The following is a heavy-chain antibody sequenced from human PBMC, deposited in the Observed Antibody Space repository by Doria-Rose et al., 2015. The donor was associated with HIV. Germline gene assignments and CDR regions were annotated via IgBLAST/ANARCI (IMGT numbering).Heavy chain of an antibody. CDR3: ARAAVAAYWYFDL. CDR1: GGSFSGYY. J-gene: IGHJ2*01. D-gene: IGHD6-19*01. V-gene: IGHV4-34*01. Sequence: VCGGSFSGYYWSWIRQPPGKGLEWIGEINHSGSTNYNPSLKSRVTISVDTSKNQFSLKVNSVTAADTAVYYCARAAVAAYWYFDLWGRGTLVIVSS. CDR2: INHSGST.